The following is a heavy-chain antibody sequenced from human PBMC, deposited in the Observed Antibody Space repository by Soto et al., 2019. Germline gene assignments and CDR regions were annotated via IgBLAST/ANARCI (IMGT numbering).Heavy chain of an antibody. J-gene: IGHJ6*02. CDR1: GFTFSSYW. CDR3: ARSGYYDFWSGYYPYPYGMDV. V-gene: IGHV3-74*01. CDR2: INSDGSST. D-gene: IGHD3-3*01. Sequence: GGSLRLSCAASGFTFSSYWMHWVRQAPGKGLVWVSRINSDGSSTSYEDSVKGRFTISRDNAKNTLYLQMNSLRAEDMAVYYCARSGYYDFWSGYYPYPYGMDVWGQGTTVTVSS.